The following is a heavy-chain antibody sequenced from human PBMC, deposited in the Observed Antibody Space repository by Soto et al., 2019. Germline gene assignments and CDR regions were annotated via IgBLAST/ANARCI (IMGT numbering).Heavy chain of an antibody. Sequence: IQSHTYSGSEGTIIGGGYCWSWKRQPRGKGLEWIGYIYHSGSTYYNPSLKSRVTISVDRSKNQFSLKLSSVTAADTAVYYCARVNTVTTLGYNWFDPWGQGILVTVSS. J-gene: IGHJ5*02. V-gene: IGHV4-30-2*01. CDR3: ARVNTVTTLGYNWFDP. CDR2: IYHSGST. CDR1: EGTIIGGGYC. D-gene: IGHD4-17*01.